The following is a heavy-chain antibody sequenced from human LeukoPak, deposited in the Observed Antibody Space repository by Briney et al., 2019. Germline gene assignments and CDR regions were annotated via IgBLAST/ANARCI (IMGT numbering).Heavy chain of an antibody. CDR1: GFTFSSYE. J-gene: IGHJ4*02. D-gene: IGHD1-1*01. Sequence: GGSLRLSCAASGFTFSSYEMNWVRQAPGKGLEWVSYISSSGSTIYYADSVKGRFTISRDNAKNSLYLQMNSLRAEDTAVYYCARAGYNWNARRPLDYWGQGTLVTVSS. CDR3: ARAGYNWNARRPLDY. CDR2: ISSSGSTI. V-gene: IGHV3-48*03.